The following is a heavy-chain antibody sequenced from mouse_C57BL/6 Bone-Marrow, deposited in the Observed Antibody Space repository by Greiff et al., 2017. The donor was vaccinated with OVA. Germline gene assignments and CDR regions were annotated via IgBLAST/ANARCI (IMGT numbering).Heavy chain of an antibody. CDR3: ASSDGYYLDY. CDR1: GFTFSSYG. CDR2: ISSGGSYT. Sequence: EVKLVESGGDLVKPGGSLKLSCAASGFTFSSYGMSWVRQTPDKRLEWVATISSGGSYTYYPDSVKGRFTISRDNAKNTLYLQMSSLKSEYTAMYYCASSDGYYLDYWGQGTTLTVSS. J-gene: IGHJ2*01. V-gene: IGHV5-6*01. D-gene: IGHD2-3*01.